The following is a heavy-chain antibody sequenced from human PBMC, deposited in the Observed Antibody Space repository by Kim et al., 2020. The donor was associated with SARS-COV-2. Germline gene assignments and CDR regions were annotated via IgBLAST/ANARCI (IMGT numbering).Heavy chain of an antibody. CDR1: GFTFSSYW. J-gene: IGHJ6*02. CDR2: INSDGSST. D-gene: IGHD4-4*01. CDR3: ARDTTVTILGYYYYGMDV. Sequence: GGSLRLSCAASGFTFSSYWMHWVRQAPGKGLVWVSRINSDGSSTSYADSVKGRFTISRDNAKNTLYLQMNSLRAEDTAVYYCARDTTVTILGYYYYGMDVWGQGTTVTFSS. V-gene: IGHV3-74*01.